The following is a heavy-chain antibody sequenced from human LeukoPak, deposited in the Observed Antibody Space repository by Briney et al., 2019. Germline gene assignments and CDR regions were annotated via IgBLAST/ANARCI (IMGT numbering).Heavy chain of an antibody. CDR2: IIPIFGTA. J-gene: IGHJ6*03. CDR3: ARAPTPTVVGYYYYYYYMDV. Sequence: SVKVSCKASGGTFSSYAISWVRQAPGQGLEWMGGIIPIFGTANYAQKFQGRVTITADESTSTAYMELSSLRSEDTAVYYCARAPTPTVVGYYYYYYYMDVWGKGITVTVSS. V-gene: IGHV1-69*13. D-gene: IGHD4-23*01. CDR1: GGTFSSYA.